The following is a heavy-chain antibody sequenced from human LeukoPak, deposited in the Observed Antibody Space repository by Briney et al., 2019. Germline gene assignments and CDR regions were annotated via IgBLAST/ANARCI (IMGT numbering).Heavy chain of an antibody. CDR1: GFTFSSYS. CDR2: ISSSSSYI. D-gene: IGHD3-22*01. V-gene: IGHV3-21*01. J-gene: IGHJ4*02. Sequence: GGSLRLSCAASGFTFSSYSMNWVRQAPGQGLEWVSSISSSSSYISYADSVKGPFTIYRDNAKNSLYLKMNSLRAEDTAVYYCARGDYYDSSGSSPRYWGQGTLVTVSS. CDR3: ARGDYYDSSGSSPRY.